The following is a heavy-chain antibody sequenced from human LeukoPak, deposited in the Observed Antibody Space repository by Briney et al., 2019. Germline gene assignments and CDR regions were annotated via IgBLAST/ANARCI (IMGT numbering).Heavy chain of an antibody. V-gene: IGHV4-4*07. Sequence: PSETLSLTCTVSGGSISSYYWSWIRQPAGKGLEWTGRIYTSGSTNYNPSLKSRVTMSVDTSKNQFSLKLSSVTAADTAVYYCARGMPRYCSGGSCYPRGYYYGMDVWGQGTTVTVSS. CDR3: ARGMPRYCSGGSCYPRGYYYGMDV. D-gene: IGHD2-15*01. CDR1: GGSISSYY. CDR2: IYTSGST. J-gene: IGHJ6*02.